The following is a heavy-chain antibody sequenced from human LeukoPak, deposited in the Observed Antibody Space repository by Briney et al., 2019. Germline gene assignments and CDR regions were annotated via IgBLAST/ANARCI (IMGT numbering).Heavy chain of an antibody. D-gene: IGHD1-14*01. J-gene: IGHJ4*02. Sequence: GSLRLSCVASGFAVGRNYMSWVRQAPGKRLECVSLIYSGGAIRYADSVKGRFTISRDSSKNTLFLQMNDLTVEDTARYYCARRPGNWGQGILVTVSS. CDR1: GFAVGRNY. CDR3: ARRPGN. V-gene: IGHV3-53*01. CDR2: IYSGGAI.